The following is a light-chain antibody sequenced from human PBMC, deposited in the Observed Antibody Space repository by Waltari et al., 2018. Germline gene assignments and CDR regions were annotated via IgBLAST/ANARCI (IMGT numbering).Light chain of an antibody. J-gene: IGLJ3*02. CDR1: TRDVGGYNY. CDR3: ISYAGSNTWV. V-gene: IGLV2-8*01. CDR2: EVT. Sequence: QSALTQPPPASGSPGQSVTISCTGTTRDVGGYNYVSWYQQHPGKAPKLIIYEVTKRPSGVPDRFSGSKSGNTASLTVSGLQTEDEADYYCISYAGSNTWVFGGGTKLTVL.